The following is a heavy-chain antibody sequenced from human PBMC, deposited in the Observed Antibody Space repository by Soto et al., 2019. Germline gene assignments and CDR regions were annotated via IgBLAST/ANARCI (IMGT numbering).Heavy chain of an antibody. Sequence: EVQLLESGGGLVQPGGSLRLSCAASGFTFSRNAMSWVRQAPGKGLEWVSGISGGGGATYYADSVKGRFTISRDNSKNPLYLQMDGRRAEDTGIYYCAKSEPYGSGSYYFDYGGQGTLVTVSS. CDR2: ISGGGGAT. CDR1: GFTFSRNA. V-gene: IGHV3-23*01. CDR3: AKSEPYGSGSYYFDY. J-gene: IGHJ4*02. D-gene: IGHD1-26*01.